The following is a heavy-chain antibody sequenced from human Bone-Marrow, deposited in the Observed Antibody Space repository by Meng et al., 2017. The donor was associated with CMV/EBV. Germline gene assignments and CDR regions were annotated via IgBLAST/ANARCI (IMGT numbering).Heavy chain of an antibody. CDR2: INPNSGGT. CDR1: GYTFTGYY. J-gene: IGHJ4*02. Sequence: ASVKVSCKASGYTFTGYYMHWVRQAPGQGLEWMGWINPNSGGTNYAQKFQGRVTMTRDTSISTAYMELSRLRSDDTAVYYCARVWGFWSGYYRPAVYFDYWGQGTLVTGYS. V-gene: IGHV1-2*02. CDR3: ARVWGFWSGYYRPAVYFDY. D-gene: IGHD3-3*01.